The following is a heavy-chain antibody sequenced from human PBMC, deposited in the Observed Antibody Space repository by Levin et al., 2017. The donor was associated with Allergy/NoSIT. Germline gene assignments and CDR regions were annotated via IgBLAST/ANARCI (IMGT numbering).Heavy chain of an antibody. J-gene: IGHJ1*01. Sequence: TSETLSLTCTVYGGSFSGNYWSWIRQPPGKGLEWIAEISLGGSYNYNPSLKSRLSMSADTSNNQFSLKVRSVTAADTAVYYGARGDIAARLQHWGQGTLVTVSS. CDR1: GGSFSGNY. D-gene: IGHD6-6*01. V-gene: IGHV4-34*01. CDR3: ARGDIAARLQH. CDR2: ISLGGSY.